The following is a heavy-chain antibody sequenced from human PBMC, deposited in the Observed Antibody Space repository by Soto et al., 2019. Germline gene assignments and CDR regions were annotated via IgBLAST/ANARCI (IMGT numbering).Heavy chain of an antibody. Sequence: QVQLVESGGGVVQPGRSLRLSCAASGFTFSSYGMHWVRQAPGKGLAWVAVISYDGSNKYYADSVKGRFTISRDNSMNTLYLQMNSLRAEDTAVYYCAKDGSSGTFDYWGQGTLVTVAA. D-gene: IGHD1-26*01. CDR1: GFTFSSYG. V-gene: IGHV3-30*18. CDR3: AKDGSSGTFDY. J-gene: IGHJ4*02. CDR2: ISYDGSNK.